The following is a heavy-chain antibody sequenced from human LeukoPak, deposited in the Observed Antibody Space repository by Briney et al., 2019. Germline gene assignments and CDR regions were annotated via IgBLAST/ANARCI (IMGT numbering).Heavy chain of an antibody. Sequence: PSETLSLTCTVSGGSIRSGSYYWRWIRQPAGKGLEWIGRIYTSGSTNYNPSLKSRATISLDTSKNQFSLKLTSLTAADTAVYYCAREGGSSARFDYWGQGTLVTVSS. CDR1: GGSIRSGSYY. V-gene: IGHV4-61*02. J-gene: IGHJ4*02. CDR2: IYTSGST. D-gene: IGHD6-6*01. CDR3: AREGGSSARFDY.